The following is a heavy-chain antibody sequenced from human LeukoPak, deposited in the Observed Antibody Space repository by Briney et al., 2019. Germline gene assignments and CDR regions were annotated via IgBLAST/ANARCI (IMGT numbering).Heavy chain of an antibody. CDR1: GFNFSSFV. CDR3: ARGPSAYSKCFDY. Sequence: GRSLRLSCAASGFNFSSFVMHWVRQAPGKGLEWVAVIWYDGSSKYYADSVKGRFTISRDNSKNTLYLQMNSLRAEDTAVHYCARGPSAYSKCFDYWGQGTLVTVSS. D-gene: IGHD5-12*01. V-gene: IGHV3-33*01. J-gene: IGHJ4*02. CDR2: IWYDGSSK.